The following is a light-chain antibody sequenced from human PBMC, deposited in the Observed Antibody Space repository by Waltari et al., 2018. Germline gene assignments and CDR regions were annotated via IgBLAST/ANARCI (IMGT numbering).Light chain of an antibody. V-gene: IGKV3-20*01. CDR2: ATS. J-gene: IGKJ1*01. CDR1: QSVGRS. Sequence: EIVLTQSPGTLSLSPGERATLSCRASQSVGRSLAWYQQKPVQAPRLLMYATSNRATGIPDRFSGSGSGTDFSLTISRLEPEDSAVYFCQHYVRLPVTFGQGTTVEIK. CDR3: QHYVRLPVT.